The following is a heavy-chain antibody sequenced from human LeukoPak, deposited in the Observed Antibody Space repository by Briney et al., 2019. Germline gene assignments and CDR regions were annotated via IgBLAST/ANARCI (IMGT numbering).Heavy chain of an antibody. CDR2: ISSSGSTI. CDR1: GFTFSDYY. CDR3: AREYTLYRSGWFLDY. D-gene: IGHD6-19*01. V-gene: IGHV3-11*04. Sequence: GGSLRLSCAASGFTFSDYYMSWIRQAPGKGLEWVSYISSSGSTIYYADSVKGRFTISRDNAKNTLYLQMNSLRAEDTAVYYCAREYTLYRSGWFLDYWGQGTVVTVSS. J-gene: IGHJ4*02.